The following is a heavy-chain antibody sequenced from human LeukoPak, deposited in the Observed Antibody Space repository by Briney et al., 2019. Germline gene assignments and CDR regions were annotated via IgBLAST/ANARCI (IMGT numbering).Heavy chain of an antibody. Sequence: PGRSLRLSCAASGFTFSSYGMHWVRQAPGKGLEWVAVIWYDGSNKYYADSVKGRFTISRDNSKNTLYLQTNSLRAEDTAVYYCARDPSFLGDLYWYFDLWGRGTLVTVSS. J-gene: IGHJ2*01. CDR3: ARDPSFLGDLYWYFDL. D-gene: IGHD2-21*02. CDR1: GFTFSSYG. CDR2: IWYDGSNK. V-gene: IGHV3-33*01.